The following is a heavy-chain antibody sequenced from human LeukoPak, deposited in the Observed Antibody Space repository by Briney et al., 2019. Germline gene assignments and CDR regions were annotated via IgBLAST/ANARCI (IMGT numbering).Heavy chain of an antibody. CDR3: ARDRRYYYGSGSYYTLYFQH. J-gene: IGHJ1*01. CDR1: GGSFSGYY. CDR2: INHSGST. V-gene: IGHV4-34*01. D-gene: IGHD3-10*01. Sequence: SETLSLTCAVYGGSFSGYYWSWIRQPPGKGLEWIGEINHSGSTNYNPSLKSRVTISVGTSKNQFSLKLSSVTAADTAVYYCARDRRYYYGSGSYYTLYFQHWGQGTLVTVSS.